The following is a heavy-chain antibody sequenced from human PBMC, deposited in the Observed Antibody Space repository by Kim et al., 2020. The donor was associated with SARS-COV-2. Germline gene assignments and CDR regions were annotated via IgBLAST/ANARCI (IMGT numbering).Heavy chain of an antibody. CDR1: GFTFSTFT. V-gene: IGHV3-23*05. CDR3: VRRAPMVPHFYCGFDV. J-gene: IGHJ6*02. Sequence: GGSLRLSCAAAGFTFSTFTMGWVRQAPGKGLEWVSVIDSSGTVTFYADSLKGRFTISKDNSKNTLFLEMNSLSGEDTAIYYCVRRAPMVPHFYCGFDVWGQGATVTVSS. D-gene: IGHD2-8*01. CDR2: IDSSGTVT.